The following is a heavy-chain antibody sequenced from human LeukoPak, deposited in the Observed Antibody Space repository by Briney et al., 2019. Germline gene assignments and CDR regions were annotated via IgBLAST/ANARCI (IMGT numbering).Heavy chain of an antibody. CDR1: GFTFSDYY. D-gene: IGHD6-6*01. V-gene: IGHV3-11*04. J-gene: IGHJ6*03. CDR3: ARESGYSSSWYMDV. Sequence: PGGSLRLSCAASGFTFSDYYMSWIRQAPGKGLEWVSYISSSGSTIYYADSVKGRFTISRDNAKNSLYLQMNSLRAEDTAVYYCARESGYSSSWYMDVWGKGTTVTVSS. CDR2: ISSSGSTI.